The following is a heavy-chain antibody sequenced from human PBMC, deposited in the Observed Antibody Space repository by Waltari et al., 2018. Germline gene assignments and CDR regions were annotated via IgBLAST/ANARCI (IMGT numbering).Heavy chain of an antibody. CDR3: ARSLHIFRAAAGMFDY. Sequence: QLQLQESGPGLLKPSGTLSLTCTVSDDSISSGDYYWGWIRQSPGKGPEGIGSVYDSGSTSHKTSLKRRVTISVDTSKKQVSLKLSSVTAADTAVYYCARSLHIFRAAAGMFDYWGQGTLVTVSA. CDR2: VYDSGST. D-gene: IGHD6-13*01. J-gene: IGHJ4*02. V-gene: IGHV4-39*01. CDR1: DDSISSGDYY.